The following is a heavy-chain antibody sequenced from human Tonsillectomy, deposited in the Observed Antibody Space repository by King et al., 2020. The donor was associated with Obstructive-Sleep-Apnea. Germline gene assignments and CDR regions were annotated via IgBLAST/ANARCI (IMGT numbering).Heavy chain of an antibody. CDR1: GYSFTTYW. J-gene: IGHJ4*02. CDR3: ARPLRSGSYLWALDY. Sequence: EVQLVESGAEVKKPGESLKISCKGSGYSFTTYWIAWVRQMPGKGLEWMGIIFPGDSDTRYSPSFQGQVTISADKSISTAYLQWSSLKASDTAMYYCARPLRSGSYLWALDYWGQGTLVTVSS. D-gene: IGHD1-26*01. CDR2: IFPGDSDT. V-gene: IGHV5-51*01.